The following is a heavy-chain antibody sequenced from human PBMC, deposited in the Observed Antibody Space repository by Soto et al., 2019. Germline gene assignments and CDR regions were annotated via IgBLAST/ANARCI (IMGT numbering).Heavy chain of an antibody. CDR2: IYGGGST. CDR3: ARGGSSGTYYAHWNFDL. Sequence: GGSLRLSCAASGFTVSNTYMSWVRQAPGKGLEWVSVIYGGGSTYHADSVKGRFSSSRDNSKNTLSLQMNSLRAEDTAVYYCARGGSSGTYYAHWNFDLWGRGTLVTVSS. D-gene: IGHD3-10*01. V-gene: IGHV3-66*01. J-gene: IGHJ2*01. CDR1: GFTVSNTY.